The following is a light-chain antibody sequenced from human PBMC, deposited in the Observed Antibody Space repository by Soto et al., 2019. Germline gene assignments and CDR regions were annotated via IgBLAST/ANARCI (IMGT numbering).Light chain of an antibody. V-gene: IGKV3-20*01. CDR3: HQYDSSPVT. J-gene: IGKJ1*01. CDR1: QSVSSSF. CDR2: GAS. Sequence: EIVLTQSPGTLSLSPGERATLSCRASQSVSSSFLAWYQQKPGQAPRLLIYGASSRATGIPDKVSGSGSGTDFPLTISRLEPEDFAVYYCHQYDSSPVTFGQGTNVEIK.